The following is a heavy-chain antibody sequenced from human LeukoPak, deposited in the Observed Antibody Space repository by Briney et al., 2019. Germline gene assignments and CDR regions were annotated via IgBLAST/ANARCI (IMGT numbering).Heavy chain of an antibody. D-gene: IGHD1-26*01. CDR1: GFTFSNNA. CDR3: AKDAGGSLYYYYMDV. CDR2: ITGTIATGDPP. V-gene: IGHV3-23*01. Sequence: PGGSLRLSCAASGFTFSNNAMSWVRQAPGKGLECVSAITGTIATGDPPYYADSVKGRFTISRDKSKNTLYLQMNSLRAEDTAVYYCAKDAGGSLYYYYMDVWGKGTTVTISS. J-gene: IGHJ6*03.